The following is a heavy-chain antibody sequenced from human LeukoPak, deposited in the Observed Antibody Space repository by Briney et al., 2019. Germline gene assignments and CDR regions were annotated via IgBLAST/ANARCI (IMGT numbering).Heavy chain of an antibody. D-gene: IGHD3-10*01. CDR2: ISGSGGST. J-gene: IGHJ3*02. CDR1: GFTFSDYY. Sequence: PGGSLRLSCAASGFTFSDYYMTWIRQAPGKGLEWVSAISGSGGSTYYADSVKGRLTISRDNSKNTLYLQMNSLRAEDTAVYYCAKDLNYYGSGSVVDAFDIWGQGTMVTVSS. CDR3: AKDLNYYGSGSVVDAFDI. V-gene: IGHV3-23*01.